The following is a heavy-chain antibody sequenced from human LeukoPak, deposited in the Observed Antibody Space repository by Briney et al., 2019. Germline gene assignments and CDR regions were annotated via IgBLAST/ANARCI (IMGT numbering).Heavy chain of an antibody. D-gene: IGHD3-3*01. CDR2: FDPEDGET. Sequence: ASVKVSCKVSGYTLTELSMHWVRQAPGKGLEWMGGFDPEDGETIYAQKFQGRVTMTEDTSTDTAYMELRSLRSDDTAVYYCAREVPTSYDFWSGYYGIYYFDYWGQGTLVTVSS. CDR1: GYTLTELS. CDR3: AREVPTSYDFWSGYYGIYYFDY. J-gene: IGHJ4*02. V-gene: IGHV1-24*01.